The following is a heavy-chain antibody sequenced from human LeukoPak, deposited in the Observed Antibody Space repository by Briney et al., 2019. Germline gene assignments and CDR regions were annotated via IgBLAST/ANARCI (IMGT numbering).Heavy chain of an antibody. Sequence: PSETLSLTCAVYGGSFSGYYWSWIRQPPGKGLEWIGEINHSGCTNYNPSLKSRVTISVDTSRNQFSLKLSSVTAADTAVYYCARGMGPFVYWGQGTLVTVSS. CDR1: GGSFSGYY. V-gene: IGHV4-34*01. D-gene: IGHD1-26*01. CDR2: INHSGCT. CDR3: ARGMGPFVY. J-gene: IGHJ4*02.